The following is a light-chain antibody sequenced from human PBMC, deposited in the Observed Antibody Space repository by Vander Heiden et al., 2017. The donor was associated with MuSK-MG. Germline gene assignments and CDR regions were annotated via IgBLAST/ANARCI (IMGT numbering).Light chain of an antibody. V-gene: IGKV1-39*01. CDR2: AAS. CDR3: QQSYSTLGVT. J-gene: IGKJ3*01. CDR1: QSISSY. Sequence: DIQMTQSPSSLSASVGDRVTITCRASQSISSYLNWYQQKPGKAPKLLIYAASSLQSGVPSRFSGSGSGTDFTLTISSLQPEDFATYYCQQSYSTLGVTFGPGTKVEIK.